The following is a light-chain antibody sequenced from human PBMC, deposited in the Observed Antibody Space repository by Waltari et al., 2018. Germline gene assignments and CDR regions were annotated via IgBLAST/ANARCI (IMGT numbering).Light chain of an antibody. CDR1: NSDVGAYNY. CDR2: DVT. Sequence: QSALTQPASVSGSPGQSITISCIGTNSDVGAYNYVSWSQQHPGKAPNLIIYDVTKWPSGVSNRFSGSKSGNTASLTISGLQAEDEADYYCCSHAGSTTFVVFGGGTKLTVL. J-gene: IGLJ2*01. V-gene: IGLV2-23*02. CDR3: CSHAGSTTFVV.